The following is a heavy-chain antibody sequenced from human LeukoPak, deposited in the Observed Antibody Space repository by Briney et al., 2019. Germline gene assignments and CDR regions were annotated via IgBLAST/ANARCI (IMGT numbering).Heavy chain of an antibody. CDR3: ARDCDYYDSSGYSDAFDI. J-gene: IGHJ3*02. Sequence: GGSLRLSCAASGFTFSSYWMHWVRQAPGKGLVWVSRINSDGSSTSYADSVKGRFTISRDNAKNTLYLQMNSLRAEDTAVYYCARDCDYYDSSGYSDAFDIWGQGTMVTVSS. CDR1: GFTFSSYW. V-gene: IGHV3-74*01. CDR2: INSDGSST. D-gene: IGHD3-22*01.